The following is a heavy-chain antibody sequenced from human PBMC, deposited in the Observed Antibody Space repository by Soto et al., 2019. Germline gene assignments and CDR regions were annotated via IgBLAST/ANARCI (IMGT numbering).Heavy chain of an antibody. CDR1: GYTFTSYD. CDR2: MNPNSGNT. V-gene: IGHV1-8*01. J-gene: IGHJ5*02. Sequence: QVQLVQSGAEVKKPGASVKVSCKASGYTFTSYDINCVRQPPGQGVEWRGWMNPNSGNTGYAQKFQGRVTMSRNTSLSTPYLELSSLRSEHTGMYYCARGLEWSGSLDPWGQGTLVTVSS. CDR3: ARGLEWSGSLDP. D-gene: IGHD3-3*01.